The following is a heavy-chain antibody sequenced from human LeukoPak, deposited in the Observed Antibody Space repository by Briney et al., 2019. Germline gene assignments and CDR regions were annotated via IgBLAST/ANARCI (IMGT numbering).Heavy chain of an antibody. CDR3: ARVSSAAYDFDY. D-gene: IGHD3-3*01. V-gene: IGHV3-53*01. CDR1: GFTVSSNY. CDR2: IYSGGST. Sequence: GGSLRLSCAASGFTVSSNYMTWVRQAPGKGLEWVSVIYSGGSTFYADSVKGRFTISRDSSKNTVYLQMNSLRAEDTAVYYCARVSSAAYDFDYWGQGTLVTVSS. J-gene: IGHJ4*02.